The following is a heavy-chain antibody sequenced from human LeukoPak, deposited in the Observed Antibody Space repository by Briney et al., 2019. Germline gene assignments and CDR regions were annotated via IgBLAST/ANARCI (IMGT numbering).Heavy chain of an antibody. Sequence: GGSLRLSCAASGFIFSSFAINWVRQAPGKGLEWVSGISGSGNSIYYADSVKGRFTISRDNSKNTVYLQMNSLRAEDTAVYYCARGLRNTDTFDIWGQGTMVTVSS. V-gene: IGHV3-23*01. CDR1: GFIFSSFA. J-gene: IGHJ3*02. CDR2: ISGSGNSI. CDR3: ARGLRNTDTFDI.